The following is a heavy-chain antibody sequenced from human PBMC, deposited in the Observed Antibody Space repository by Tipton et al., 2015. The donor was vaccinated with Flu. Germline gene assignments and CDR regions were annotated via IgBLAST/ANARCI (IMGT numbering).Heavy chain of an antibody. CDR3: ARDRGYYPDSFDI. Sequence: VQLVQSGAEVKKPGASVKVSCKTSGYTFSSYGISWVRQAPGQGLEWVGWISTNDGPNYAQNFQGRVTMTADTSTSIVYMEVRSLRSDDTAMYYCARDRGYYPDSFDIWGQGTMVTVSS. CDR1: GYTFSSYG. D-gene: IGHD3-22*01. J-gene: IGHJ3*02. V-gene: IGHV1-18*01. CDR2: ISTNDGP.